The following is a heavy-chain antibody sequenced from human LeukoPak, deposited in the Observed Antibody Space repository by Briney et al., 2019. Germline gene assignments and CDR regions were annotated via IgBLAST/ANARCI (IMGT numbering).Heavy chain of an antibody. CDR3: TKGRSSGNYRDH. J-gene: IGHJ4*02. CDR2: MNPNSGKT. CDR1: GYPFTNYD. D-gene: IGHD3-10*01. Sequence: GASVKVSCKASGYPFTNYDINWVRQVTGQGLEWMGWMNPNSGKTGYAQNFQGRVTMTRNTSISTAYMELSSLTSKDTAVYYCTKGRSSGNYRDHWGQGTLVTVTS. V-gene: IGHV1-8*01.